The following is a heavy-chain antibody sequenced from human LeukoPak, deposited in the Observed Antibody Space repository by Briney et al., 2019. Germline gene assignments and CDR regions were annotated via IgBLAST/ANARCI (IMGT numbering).Heavy chain of an antibody. CDR3: ARDRALYCSGGSCYLDF. D-gene: IGHD2-15*01. Sequence: SVKVSCKASGGTFSSYAISWVRQAPGQGLEWMGGIIPIFGTANYAQKFQVRVTITADESTSTAYMELRSLRSDDTAVYYCARDRALYCSGGSCYLDFWGKGTPVTVSS. J-gene: IGHJ4*02. CDR2: IIPIFGTA. V-gene: IGHV1-69*13. CDR1: GGTFSSYA.